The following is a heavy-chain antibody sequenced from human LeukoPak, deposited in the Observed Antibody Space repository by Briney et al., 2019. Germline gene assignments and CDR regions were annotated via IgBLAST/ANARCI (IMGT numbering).Heavy chain of an antibody. CDR1: GFTFSSYG. V-gene: IGHV3-30*18. D-gene: IGHD3-22*01. J-gene: IGHJ4*02. CDR3: AKEEQAEYYYDSSGYSFDY. Sequence: PGGSLRLSCAASGFTFSSYGMHWVRQAPGKGLEWVAVISYDGSNKYYADSVKGRFTISRDNSKNTLYLQMNSLRAEDTAVYYCAKEEQAEYYYDSSGYSFDYWGQGTLVTVSS. CDR2: ISYDGSNK.